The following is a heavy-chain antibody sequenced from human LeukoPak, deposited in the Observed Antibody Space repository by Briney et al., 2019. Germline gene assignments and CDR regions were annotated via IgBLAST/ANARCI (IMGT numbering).Heavy chain of an antibody. CDR2: IYYSGST. Sequence: SETLSHTCTVSGGSISSYYWSWIRQPPGKGLEWIGYIYYSGSTNYNPSLKSRVTISVDTSKNQFSLKLSSVTAADTAVYYCARHEIWNGYYYGMDVWGQGTTVTVSS. J-gene: IGHJ6*02. CDR1: GGSISSYY. D-gene: IGHD1-1*01. CDR3: ARHEIWNGYYYGMDV. V-gene: IGHV4-59*08.